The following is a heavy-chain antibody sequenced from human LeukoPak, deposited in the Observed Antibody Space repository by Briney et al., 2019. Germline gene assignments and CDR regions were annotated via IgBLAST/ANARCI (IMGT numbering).Heavy chain of an antibody. Sequence: ASVKVSCKASGYTFTSYAMNWVRQAPGQGLEWMGWINPNSGGTNYAQKFQGRVTMTRDTSISTAYMELSRLRSDDTAVYYCAVLVGASRVRFDYWGQGTLVTVSS. V-gene: IGHV1-2*02. CDR2: INPNSGGT. D-gene: IGHD1-26*01. CDR1: GYTFTSYA. CDR3: AVLVGASRVRFDY. J-gene: IGHJ4*02.